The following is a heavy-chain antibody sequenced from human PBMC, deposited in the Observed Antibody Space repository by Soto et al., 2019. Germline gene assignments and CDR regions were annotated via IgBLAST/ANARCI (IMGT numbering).Heavy chain of an antibody. D-gene: IGHD3-3*01. CDR1: GYTFTSYD. J-gene: IGHJ2*01. CDR2: MNPNSGNT. V-gene: IGHV1-8*01. CDR3: ARGWNPYDFWSGNWYFDL. Sequence: ASVKVSFKASGYTFTSYDINWLRQATGQGLEWMGWMNPNSGNTGYAQKFQGRVTMTRNTSISTAYMELSSLRSEDTAVYYCARGWNPYDFWSGNWYFDLWGRGTLVTVSS.